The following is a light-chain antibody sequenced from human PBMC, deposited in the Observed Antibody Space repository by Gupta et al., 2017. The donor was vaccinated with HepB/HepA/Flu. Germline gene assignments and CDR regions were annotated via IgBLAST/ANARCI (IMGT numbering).Light chain of an antibody. CDR2: GAS. CDR1: QSVSSN. CDR3: QQYDKWPGT. J-gene: IGKJ1*01. Sequence: EIVMTKSPATLSVSTGERATLSCRASQSVSSNLAWYQQKPGQAPRLLIYGASTRATGIPARFSGSGSGTEFTLTISSLQSEDFVVYYCQQYDKWPGTFGQGTKVEVK. V-gene: IGKV3-15*01.